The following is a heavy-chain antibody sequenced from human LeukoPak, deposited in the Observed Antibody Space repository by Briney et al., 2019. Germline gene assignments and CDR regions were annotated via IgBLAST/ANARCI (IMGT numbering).Heavy chain of an antibody. CDR2: VDHSGST. Sequence: PSETLSLTCTVSGYSITSGYYWGWIRQPPGKGLEWIGSVDHSGSTYYNPSLKSRVTISVDTSKNQFSLRLSSVTAADTAVYYCARHVRRMVRGGNWFDPWGQGTLVTVSS. CDR3: ARHVRRMVRGGNWFDP. CDR1: GYSITSGYY. D-gene: IGHD3-10*01. J-gene: IGHJ5*02. V-gene: IGHV4-38-2*02.